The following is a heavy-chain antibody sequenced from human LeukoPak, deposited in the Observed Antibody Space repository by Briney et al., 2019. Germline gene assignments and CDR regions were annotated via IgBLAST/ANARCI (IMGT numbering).Heavy chain of an antibody. CDR3: ARDYCSSTSCSLPPRSPGDDY. CDR2: MNPKSGNT. Sequence: ASVKVSCKASGYTFTNYNINWVRQATGQGLEWMGWMNPKSGNTGYAQKFQGRVTMTRNTSISTAYMELSSLRSDDTAVYYCARDYCSSTSCSLPPRSPGDDYWGQGTLVTVSS. J-gene: IGHJ4*02. CDR1: GYTFTNYN. V-gene: IGHV1-8*01. D-gene: IGHD2-2*01.